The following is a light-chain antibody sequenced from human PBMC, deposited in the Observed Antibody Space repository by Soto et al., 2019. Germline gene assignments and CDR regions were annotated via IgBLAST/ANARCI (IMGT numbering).Light chain of an antibody. V-gene: IGKV4-1*01. J-gene: IGKJ5*01. Sequence: DIVMTQSPDSLAVSLGERATINCRSSQSVLYKSNNKNYLAWYQQKPGQPPKLLIYWASTRESGVPDRFSGSGSGTDFTLTISSLQPDDFATYYCQQYNSYSITFGQGTRLEIK. CDR2: WAS. CDR1: QSVLYKSNNKNY. CDR3: QQYNSYSIT.